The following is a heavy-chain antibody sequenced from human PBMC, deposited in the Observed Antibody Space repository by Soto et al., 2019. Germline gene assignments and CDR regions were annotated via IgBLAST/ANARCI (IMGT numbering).Heavy chain of an antibody. Sequence: SETLSLTCSVSGASISNFYWSWIRQSAGKGLEWIGRLYTRGTTDYNPSLKSRVTMSIDTSKNRVSLSLTSVTAADTAVYYCAKGGTYYFDSWGQGIVVTSPQ. D-gene: IGHD3-16*01. CDR2: LYTRGTT. CDR1: GASISNFY. V-gene: IGHV4-4*07. CDR3: AKGGTYYFDS. J-gene: IGHJ4*02.